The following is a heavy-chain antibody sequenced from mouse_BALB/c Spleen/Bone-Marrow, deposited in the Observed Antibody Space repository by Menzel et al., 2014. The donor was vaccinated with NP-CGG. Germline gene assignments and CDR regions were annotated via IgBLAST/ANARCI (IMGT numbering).Heavy chain of an antibody. Sequence: EVKLVESGGGLVQPGGSRKLSCAASGFTFSSFGMHWVRQAPEKGLEWVAYISSGSSTIYYADTVKGRFTISRDNPKNTLFLQMTSLRSEDTAMYYCARKGALITHYYAMDYWGHGTSVTVSS. J-gene: IGHJ4*01. CDR3: ARKGALITHYYAMDY. V-gene: IGHV5-17*02. D-gene: IGHD2-4*01. CDR1: GFTFSSFG. CDR2: ISSGSSTI.